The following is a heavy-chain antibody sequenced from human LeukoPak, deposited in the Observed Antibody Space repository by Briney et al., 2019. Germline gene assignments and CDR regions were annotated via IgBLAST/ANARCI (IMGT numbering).Heavy chain of an antibody. CDR3: ARGITRRRVFDI. Sequence: SETLSLTCTVSGGSISSGDFYWSWIRQSPGKGLEWIGYIYYSGSTYYNPSLKSRVTISVDTSKNQFSLKLSSVTAADTAVYYCARGITRRRVFDIWGQGTRVTVSS. CDR2: IYYSGST. J-gene: IGHJ3*02. V-gene: IGHV4-30-4*01. D-gene: IGHD3-10*01. CDR1: GGSISSGDFY.